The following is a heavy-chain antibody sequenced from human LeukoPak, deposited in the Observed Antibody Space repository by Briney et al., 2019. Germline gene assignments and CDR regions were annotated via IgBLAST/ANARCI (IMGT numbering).Heavy chain of an antibody. CDR1: GFTFSNAW. D-gene: IGHD1-26*01. CDR3: TTGAPRAYSGSYSNC. CDR2: IKSKTDGGTT. V-gene: IGHV3-15*01. J-gene: IGHJ4*02. Sequence: GGSLRLSCAASGFTFSNAWMSWGRQAPGKGLEWVGRIKSKTDGGTTDYAAPVKGRFTISRDDSQNTLYLQMNSLKTEDTAVYYCTTGAPRAYSGSYSNCWGQGTLVTVSS.